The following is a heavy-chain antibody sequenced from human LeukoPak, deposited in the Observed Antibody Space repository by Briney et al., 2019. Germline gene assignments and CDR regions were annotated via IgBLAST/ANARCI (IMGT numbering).Heavy chain of an antibody. Sequence: GGSLRLSCAASGFTFSSHSMNWVRQAPGKGLEWVSYISNSSSTIYYADSVKGRFTISRDNAKNSLYLQMNSLRAEDTAVYYCARGPNSNWSGLDFWGQGTLLTVSS. V-gene: IGHV3-48*01. CDR2: ISNSSSTI. D-gene: IGHD6-6*01. CDR3: ARGPNSNWSGLDF. J-gene: IGHJ4*02. CDR1: GFTFSSHS.